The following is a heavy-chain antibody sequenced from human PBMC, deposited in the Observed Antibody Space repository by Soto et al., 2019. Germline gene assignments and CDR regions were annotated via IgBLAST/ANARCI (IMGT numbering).Heavy chain of an antibody. D-gene: IGHD3-22*01. Sequence: QLQLQESGSGLVKPSQTLSLTCTVSGDSISSGSYSWSWIRQPPGKGLEWIAYIYHSGSTYYDPSLTSRVTISVDRSKNQFSLKLSSVTAADTAVYYCARGNYYDSSGYVDYWFDSWGQGTLVTVSS. CDR3: ARGNYYDSSGYVDYWFDS. V-gene: IGHV4-30-2*01. J-gene: IGHJ5*01. CDR1: GDSISSGSYS. CDR2: IYHSGST.